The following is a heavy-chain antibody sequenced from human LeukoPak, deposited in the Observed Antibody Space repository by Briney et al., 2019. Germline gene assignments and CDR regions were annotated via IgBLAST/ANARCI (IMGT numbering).Heavy chain of an antibody. D-gene: IGHD3-3*01. CDR3: AKTVFFAFDI. CDR1: GFTFSSYA. J-gene: IGHJ3*02. V-gene: IGHV3-23*01. CDR2: ISGSGGST. Sequence: PGGSLRLSCVDSGFTFSSYAMSWVRQAPGNGLEWVSAISGSGGSTYYADSVKGRFTISRDNSKNTLYLQMNSLRAEDTAVYYCAKTVFFAFDIWGQGTMVTVSS.